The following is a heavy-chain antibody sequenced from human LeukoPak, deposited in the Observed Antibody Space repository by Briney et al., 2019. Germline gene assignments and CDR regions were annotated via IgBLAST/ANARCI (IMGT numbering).Heavy chain of an antibody. CDR3: AKERRRVDTSMIRSYYFDY. Sequence: GGSLRLSCAASGFPFSSSAMSWVRQAPANGLEWVSSITGDGATTYYADSVAGRFTISRDNSKNILFLQMNSLGAEDSASYFCAKERRRVDTSMIRSYYFDYWGQGTPVTVSS. J-gene: IGHJ4*02. CDR2: ITGDGATT. D-gene: IGHD3-16*01. CDR1: GFPFSSSA. V-gene: IGHV3-23*01.